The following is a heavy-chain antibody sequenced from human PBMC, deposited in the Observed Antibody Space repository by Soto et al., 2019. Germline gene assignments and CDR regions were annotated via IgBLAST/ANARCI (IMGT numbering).Heavy chain of an antibody. Sequence: QLQLQESGPGLVKPSETLSLTCTVSGGSISSGTSYWGWVRQPPGKGLEWIGSTYYSGSTHYNPSSKSRVTTSVDTSKNQFDLELTSATAADTAVYYCARHPTNTVRRAYATHDFDYWGQGTLVTVSS. V-gene: IGHV4-39*01. J-gene: IGHJ4*02. CDR2: TYYSGST. D-gene: IGHD2-2*01. CDR1: GGSISSGTSY. CDR3: ARHPTNTVRRAYATHDFDY.